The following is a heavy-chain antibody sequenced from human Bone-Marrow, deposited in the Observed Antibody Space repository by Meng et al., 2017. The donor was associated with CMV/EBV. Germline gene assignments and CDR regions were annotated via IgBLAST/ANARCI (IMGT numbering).Heavy chain of an antibody. Sequence: GESLKISCAASGFTFSSYAMSWVRQAPGKGLEWVSAISGSGGSTYYADSVKGRFTISRDNSKNTLYLQMNSLRAEDTAVYYCAKAPTAGPDYWGQGKLVHVAS. D-gene: IGHD5-18*01. CDR3: AKAPTAGPDY. CDR1: GFTFSSYA. V-gene: IGHV3-23*01. J-gene: IGHJ4*02. CDR2: ISGSGGST.